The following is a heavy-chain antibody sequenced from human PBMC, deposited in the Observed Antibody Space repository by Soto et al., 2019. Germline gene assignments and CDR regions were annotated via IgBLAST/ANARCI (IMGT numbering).Heavy chain of an antibody. CDR1: GYTFTSYA. V-gene: IGHV1-3*01. J-gene: IGHJ6*02. CDR3: ERRTGSKPSSFYYCYGMDV. CDR2: INAGNGNT. D-gene: IGHD1-1*01. Sequence: QVQLVQPGAEVKKPGASVKVSCKASGYTFTSYAMHWVRQAPGQRLEGMGWINAGNGNTKYSQKFQGPVTITRDTSASKAYMELSSLRSEDTAVYYCERRTGSKPSSFYYCYGMDVWGQGTTVTVSS.